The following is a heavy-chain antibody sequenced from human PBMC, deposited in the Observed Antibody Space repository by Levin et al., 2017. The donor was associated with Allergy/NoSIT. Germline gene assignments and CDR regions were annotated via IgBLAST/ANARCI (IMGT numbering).Heavy chain of an antibody. CDR2: IYHNGNT. V-gene: IGHV4-4*02. D-gene: IGHD4-11*01. J-gene: IGHJ4*02. CDR3: ARDKHDYGNYVFDY. CDR1: GGSISNTNW. Sequence: PSQTLSLTCTVSGGSISNTNWWSWVRQPPGKGLEWIGEIYHNGNTNYNPTLKSRVTMSVDVSKNQFSLKLTSMTAADTAVYYCARDKHDYGNYVFDYWGQGTLVTVSS.